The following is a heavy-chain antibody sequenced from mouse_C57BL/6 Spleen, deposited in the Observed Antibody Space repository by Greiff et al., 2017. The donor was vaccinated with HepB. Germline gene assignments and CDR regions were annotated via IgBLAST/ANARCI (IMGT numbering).Heavy chain of an antibody. D-gene: IGHD1-1*01. V-gene: IGHV5-17*01. J-gene: IGHJ2*01. CDR1: GFTFSDYG. CDR2: ISSGSSTI. CDR3: AKRYYGSSYYFDY. Sequence: EVKLVESGGGLVKPGGSLKLSCAASGFTFSDYGMHWVRQAPEKGLEWVAYISSGSSTIYYADTVKGRFTISRDNAQNTLFLPMTSLRSEDTAMYYCAKRYYGSSYYFDYWGQGTTLTVSS.